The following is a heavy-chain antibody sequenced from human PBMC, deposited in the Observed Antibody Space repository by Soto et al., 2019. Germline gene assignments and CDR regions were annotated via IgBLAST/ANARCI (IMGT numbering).Heavy chain of an antibody. J-gene: IGHJ6*02. CDR2: IIPIFGTA. CDR1: GGTFSSYA. V-gene: IGHV1-69*06. CDR3: AKTTYYDFWSGYFGAPNYYGMDV. D-gene: IGHD3-3*01. Sequence: SLKVSCKASGGTFSSYASSWVRQAPGQGLEWMGGIIPIFGTANYAQKFQGRVTITADKSTSTAYMELSSLRSEDTAVYYCAKTTYYDFWSGYFGAPNYYGMDVWGQGTTVTVSS.